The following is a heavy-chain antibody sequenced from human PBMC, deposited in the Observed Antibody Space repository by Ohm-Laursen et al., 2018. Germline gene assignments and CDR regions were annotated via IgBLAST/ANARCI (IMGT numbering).Heavy chain of an antibody. CDR3: ARGNELRFLEWTPFDY. CDR1: GYTFTGYY. D-gene: IGHD3-3*01. CDR2: INPNSGGT. Sequence: ASVKVSCKASGYTFTGYYMHWVRQAPGQGLEWMGWINPNSGGTNYAQKFQGRVTMTRDTSIGTAYMELSRLRSDDTAVYYCARGNELRFLEWTPFDYWGQGTLVTVSS. J-gene: IGHJ4*02. V-gene: IGHV1-2*02.